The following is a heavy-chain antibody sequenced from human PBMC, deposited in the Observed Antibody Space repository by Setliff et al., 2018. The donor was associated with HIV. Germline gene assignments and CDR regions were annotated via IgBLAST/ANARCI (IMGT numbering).Heavy chain of an antibody. V-gene: IGHV4-39*07. CDR2: IYFNGIT. Sequence: PSETLSLTCSVSGDSVSSRSYYWGWIRQSPGKGLEWIGSIYFNGITHDNPSLKSRVTTSVDTSKNQFSLKLSSVTAADTAVYYCARDPLRSEARGFDIWGQGTMVTVSS. J-gene: IGHJ3*02. CDR3: ARDPLRSEARGFDI. CDR1: GDSVSSRSYY. D-gene: IGHD3-3*01.